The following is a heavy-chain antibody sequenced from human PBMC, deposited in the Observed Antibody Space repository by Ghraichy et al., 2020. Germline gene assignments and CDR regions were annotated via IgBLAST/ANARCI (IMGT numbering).Heavy chain of an antibody. J-gene: IGHJ6*02. CDR2: ISGSDGKT. Sequence: GSLRLSCAASTFTFSNYAMSWVRQAPGKGLQWVSGISGSDGKTYYADSVKGRFTITRDNSKNTLYLQINSLRAEDMAIYYCAKDRAGDGGYYYYAMDVWGQGTTVTVSS. CDR1: TFTFSNYA. V-gene: IGHV3-23*01. D-gene: IGHD3-10*01. CDR3: AKDRAGDGGYYYYAMDV.